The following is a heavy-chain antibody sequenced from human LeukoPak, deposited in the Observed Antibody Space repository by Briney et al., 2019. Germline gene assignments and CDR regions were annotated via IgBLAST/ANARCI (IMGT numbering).Heavy chain of an antibody. D-gene: IGHD1-26*01. CDR1: GGTFSSYA. V-gene: IGHV1-69*05. CDR3: AREYSGSYLDAFDI. Sequence: SVKVSCKASGGTFSSYAISWVRQAPGQGLEWMGGIIPIFGTANYAQKFQGRVTITTDESTSTAYMELSSLRSEDTAVYYCAREYSGSYLDAFDIWGQGTMVTVSS. CDR2: IIPIFGTA. J-gene: IGHJ3*02.